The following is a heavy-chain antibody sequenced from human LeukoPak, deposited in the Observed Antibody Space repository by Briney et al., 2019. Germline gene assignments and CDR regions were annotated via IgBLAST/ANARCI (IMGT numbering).Heavy chain of an antibody. CDR2: IYYSGST. V-gene: IGHV4-61*01. J-gene: IGHJ4*02. CDR3: ARGRITMVRGVVIRGGGDY. D-gene: IGHD3-10*01. CDR1: GGSVSSGSYY. Sequence: KPSETLSLTCTVSGGSVSSGSYYWSWIRQPPGKGLEWIGYIYYSGSTNYNPSLKSRVTISVDTSKNQFSLKLSSVTAADTAVYYCARGRITMVRGVVIRGGGDYWGQGTLVTVSS.